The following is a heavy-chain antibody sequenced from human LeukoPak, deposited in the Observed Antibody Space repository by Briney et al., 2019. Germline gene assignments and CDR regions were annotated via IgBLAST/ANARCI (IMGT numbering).Heavy chain of an antibody. V-gene: IGHV1-69*05. Sequence: SVKVSCKASGGTFSSYAISWVRQAPGQGLEWMGGIIPIFGTANYAQKFQGRVTITTDESTSTAYMELSSLRSEDTAVYYCASPEAGSTDPTLDYWGQGTLVTVSS. CDR3: ASPEAGSTDPTLDY. CDR2: IIPIFGTA. J-gene: IGHJ4*02. CDR1: GGTFSSYA. D-gene: IGHD3-10*01.